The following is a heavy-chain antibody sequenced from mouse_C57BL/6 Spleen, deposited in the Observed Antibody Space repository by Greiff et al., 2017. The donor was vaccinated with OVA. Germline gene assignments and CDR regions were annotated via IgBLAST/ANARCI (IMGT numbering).Heavy chain of an antibody. CDR2: IYPGSGNT. V-gene: IGHV1-76*01. Sequence: VQRVESGAELVRPGASVKLSCKASGYTFTDYYINWVKQRPGQGLEWIARIYPGSGNTYYNEKFKGKATLTAEKSSSTAYMQLSSLTSEDSAVYFCARKDYGYDGPFDYWGQGTTLTVSS. CDR1: GYTFTDYY. J-gene: IGHJ2*01. CDR3: ARKDYGYDGPFDY. D-gene: IGHD2-2*01.